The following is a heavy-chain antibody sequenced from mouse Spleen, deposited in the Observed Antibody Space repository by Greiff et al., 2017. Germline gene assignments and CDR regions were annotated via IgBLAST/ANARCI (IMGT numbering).Heavy chain of an antibody. V-gene: IGHV5-17*01. CDR1: GFTFSDYG. J-gene: IGHJ3*01. CDR3: ARDYGSSYPLFAY. Sequence: EVKLVESGGGLVKPGGSLKLSCAASGFTFSDYGMHWVRQAPEKGLEWVAYISSGSSTIYYADTVKGRFTISRDNAKNTLFLQMTSLRSEDTAMYYCARDYGSSYPLFAYWGQGTLVTVSA. D-gene: IGHD1-1*01. CDR2: ISSGSSTI.